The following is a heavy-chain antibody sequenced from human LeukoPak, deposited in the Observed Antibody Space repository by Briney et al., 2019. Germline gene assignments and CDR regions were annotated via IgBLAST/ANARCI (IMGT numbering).Heavy chain of an antibody. CDR3: AELGITMIGGV. V-gene: IGHV3-30*02. J-gene: IGHJ6*04. Sequence: GGSLRLSCAASGFIFSSYGMHWVRQAPGKGLEWVAFIRYDGSKKYYADSVKGRFTISRDNAKNSLYLQMNSLRAEDTAVYYCAELGITMIGGVWGKGTTVTISS. D-gene: IGHD3-10*02. CDR2: IRYDGSKK. CDR1: GFIFSSYG.